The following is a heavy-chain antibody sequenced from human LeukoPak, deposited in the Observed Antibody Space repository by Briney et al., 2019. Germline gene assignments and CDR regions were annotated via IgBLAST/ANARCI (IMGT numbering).Heavy chain of an antibody. CDR2: INHSGST. V-gene: IGHV4-34*01. CDR1: GGSFSGYY. J-gene: IGHJ5*02. Sequence: SETLSLTCAVYGGSFSGYYWSWIRQPPGKGLEWIGEINHSGSTNYNPSLKSRVTISVDTSKNQFSLKLSSVTAADTAVYYCARGPPLFDPWGQGTLVTVSS. CDR3: ARGPPLFDP.